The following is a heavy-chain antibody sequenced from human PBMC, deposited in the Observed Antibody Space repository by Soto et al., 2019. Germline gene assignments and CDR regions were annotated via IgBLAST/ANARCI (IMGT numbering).Heavy chain of an antibody. CDR1: GGSISSGDNY. V-gene: IGHV4-30-4*01. CDR3: ARESGSSISIDY. J-gene: IGHJ4*02. Sequence: SETLSLTCTVSGGSISSGDNYWSWIRQPPGKGLEWIGYIFYSGSTYYNPSLKSRVTISVDTSKNQFSLKLSSVTAADTAVYYCARESGSSISIDYWGQGTLVTVSS. CDR2: IFYSGST. D-gene: IGHD6-6*01.